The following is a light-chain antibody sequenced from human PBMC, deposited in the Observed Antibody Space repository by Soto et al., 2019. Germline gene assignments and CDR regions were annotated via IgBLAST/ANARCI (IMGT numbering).Light chain of an antibody. CDR1: QTISSW. CDR2: KAS. CDR3: QHYNSYSEA. V-gene: IGKV1-5*03. Sequence: DIQMTQSPSTLSGSVGDRVTITCRASQTISSWLAWYQQKPGKAHKLLIYKASTLKSGVQSRFSGSGSGTELNLTISSLQPDDFATYYCQHYNSYSEAFGQGTKGDIK. J-gene: IGKJ1*01.